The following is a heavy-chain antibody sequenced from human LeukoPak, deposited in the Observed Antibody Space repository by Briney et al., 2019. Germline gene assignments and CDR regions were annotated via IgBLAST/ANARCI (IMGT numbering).Heavy chain of an antibody. CDR3: ARAEPLAFYDY. Sequence: GASVKVSCKASGGTFSSYAISWVRQAPGQGLEWMGWISAYNGNTNYAQKLQGRVTMTTDTSTSTAYMELRSLRSDDTAVYYCARAEPLAFYDYWGQGTLVTVSS. CDR2: ISAYNGNT. V-gene: IGHV1-18*01. D-gene: IGHD1-26*01. CDR1: GGTFSSYA. J-gene: IGHJ4*02.